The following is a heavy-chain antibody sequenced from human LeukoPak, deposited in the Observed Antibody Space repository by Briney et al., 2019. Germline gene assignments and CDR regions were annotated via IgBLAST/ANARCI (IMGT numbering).Heavy chain of an antibody. CDR1: GFTFSITG. CDR3: AKLKTGGRWPQFVLGN. J-gene: IGHJ4*02. Sequence: GGSLRVSSAAPGFTFSITGGHSVRHAPGERLGSGAVVWYDGRNKYYAESVKGRFTISRDNSKNTLYLQMNSLRAEDTAVYYCAKLKTGGRWPQFVLGNWGQGTLVTVSS. D-gene: IGHD5-24*01. CDR2: VWYDGRNK. V-gene: IGHV3-33*06.